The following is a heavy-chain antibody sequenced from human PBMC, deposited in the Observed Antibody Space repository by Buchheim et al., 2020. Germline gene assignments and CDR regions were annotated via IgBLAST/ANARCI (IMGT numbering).Heavy chain of an antibody. Sequence: EVQLVESGGGLVQPGGSLRLSCAASGFSFSTYWMHWVRQAPGMGLVWVSRINSYGSGSSYADSVKGRFTISRDNAKGKLYLQMDSLRAEDTAVYYCARGLYGSGSYQFDYWGQGT. CDR2: INSYGSGS. D-gene: IGHD3-10*01. V-gene: IGHV3-74*01. CDR1: GFSFSTYW. J-gene: IGHJ4*02. CDR3: ARGLYGSGSYQFDY.